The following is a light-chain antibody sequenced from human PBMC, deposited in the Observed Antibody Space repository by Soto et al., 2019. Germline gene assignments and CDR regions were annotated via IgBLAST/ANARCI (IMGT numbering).Light chain of an antibody. CDR2: GVS. CDR3: RSVIASTTTHWV. V-gene: IGLV2-14*03. CDR1: SIDVGHPYNY. Sequence: QSVLTQPASVSGSPGQSITISCTGTSIDVGHPYNYVSWYQQYPGKAPKLLILGVSNRPSGISGRFSGSKSGNTASLTISGLQPEDEADYYCRSVIASTTTHWVLGGGTKLTVL. J-gene: IGLJ3*02.